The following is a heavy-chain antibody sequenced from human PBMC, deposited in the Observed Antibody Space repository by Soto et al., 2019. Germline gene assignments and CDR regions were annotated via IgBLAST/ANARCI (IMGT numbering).Heavy chain of an antibody. CDR2: MNPNSGDT. V-gene: IGHV1-8*01. CDR3: ARARGYCTSTSCSHEYDY. Sequence: ASVKVSCKASGYTYTSYEINSVRQSTGQDLEWMRRMNPNSGDTGYEQKFQGRVTMTRNTSISTAYMELSSLRSEDTAVYYCARARGYCTSTSCSHEYDYWGQGTLVTVSS. D-gene: IGHD2-2*01. CDR1: GYTYTSYE. J-gene: IGHJ4*02.